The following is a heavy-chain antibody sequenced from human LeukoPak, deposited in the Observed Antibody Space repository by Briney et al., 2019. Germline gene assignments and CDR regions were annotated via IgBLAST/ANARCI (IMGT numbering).Heavy chain of an antibody. Sequence: ASVKVSCKTSGYTFATYFMHWVRQAPGQGLEWMGYIKPNSGVTNYAQKFRGRVTMTWDTSISTAYIELSGLTSDDTAIYYCARPTYCGSDCYFNFDYWGQGTPVTVSS. CDR2: IKPNSGVT. CDR3: ARPTYCGSDCYFNFDY. D-gene: IGHD2-21*02. V-gene: IGHV1-2*02. CDR1: GYTFATYF. J-gene: IGHJ4*02.